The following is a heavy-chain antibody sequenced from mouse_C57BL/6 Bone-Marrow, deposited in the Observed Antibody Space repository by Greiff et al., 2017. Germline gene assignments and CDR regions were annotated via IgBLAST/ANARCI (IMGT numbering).Heavy chain of an antibody. Sequence: VQLQQSGAELMKPGASVKLSCKATGYTFTGYWIEWVKQRPGHGLEWIGEILPGSGSTNYNEKFKGKATFTADTSSNTAYMQLSSLTTEDSAIYYCARAADYYGSSYDYYAMDYWGQGTSVTVSS. CDR2: ILPGSGST. CDR3: ARAADYYGSSYDYYAMDY. D-gene: IGHD1-1*01. V-gene: IGHV1-9*01. J-gene: IGHJ4*01. CDR1: GYTFTGYW.